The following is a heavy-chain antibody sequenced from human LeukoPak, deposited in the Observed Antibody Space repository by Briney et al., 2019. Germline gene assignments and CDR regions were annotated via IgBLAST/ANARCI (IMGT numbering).Heavy chain of an antibody. CDR2: ISSSSSYI. Sequence: GGSLRLSCAASGFTFSSYSMKRVRQAPGKGLEWVSSISSSSSYIYYADSVKGRFTISRDNAKNSLYLQMNSLRAEDTAVYYCARDPRSYGDYTRFDYWGQGTLVTVSS. CDR1: GFTFSSYS. J-gene: IGHJ4*02. CDR3: ARDPRSYGDYTRFDY. V-gene: IGHV3-21*01. D-gene: IGHD4-17*01.